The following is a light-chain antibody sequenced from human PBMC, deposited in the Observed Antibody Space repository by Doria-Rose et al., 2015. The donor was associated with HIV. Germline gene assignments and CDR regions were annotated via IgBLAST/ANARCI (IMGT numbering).Light chain of an antibody. CDR3: QRYYDTPS. Sequence: DIQMTQSPESLGMSLGERATLNCKSNQSLLYTSKNYLAWYQQKPGQPPKLLIYWASTRQSGVHARFSGSGSGTDFTLTISSLEAEDVAVYYCQRYYDTPSFGPGTTVDIK. CDR2: WAS. J-gene: IGKJ3*01. CDR1: QSLLYTSKNY. V-gene: IGKV4-1*01.